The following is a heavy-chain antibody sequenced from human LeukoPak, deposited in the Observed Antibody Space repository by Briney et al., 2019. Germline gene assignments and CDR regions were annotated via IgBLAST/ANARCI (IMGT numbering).Heavy chain of an antibody. V-gene: IGHV4-30-4*08. D-gene: IGHD3-3*01. J-gene: IGHJ4*02. CDR2: IYYSGST. CDR3: ASLIRFLEWLLIGY. Sequence: TSQTLSLTCTVSGGSISSGDYDWSWIRQPPGKGLEWIGYIYYSGSTYYNPSLKSRVTISVDTSKNQFSLKLSSVTAADTAVYYCASLIRFLEWLLIGYWGQGTRVTVSS. CDR1: GGSISSGDYD.